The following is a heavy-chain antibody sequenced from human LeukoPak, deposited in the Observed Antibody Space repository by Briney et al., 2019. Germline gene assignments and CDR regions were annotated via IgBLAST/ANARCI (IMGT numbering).Heavy chain of an antibody. Sequence: GGSLRLSCAASGFTLSIYWMSWVRQAPGKGLEWLANIKQDGSEKYYVDSVKGRFTISRDNVENSLDLQMNSLRVEDTAVYYCTGCGRIRCSLDSIDFWGQGTLVTVSS. D-gene: IGHD1-26*01. CDR3: TGCGRIRCSLDSIDF. CDR2: IKQDGSEK. J-gene: IGHJ4*02. V-gene: IGHV3-7*01. CDR1: GFTLSIYW.